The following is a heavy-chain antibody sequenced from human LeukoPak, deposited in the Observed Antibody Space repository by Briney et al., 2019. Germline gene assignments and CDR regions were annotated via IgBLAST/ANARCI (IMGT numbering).Heavy chain of an antibody. V-gene: IGHV3-7*01. J-gene: IGHJ3*02. D-gene: IGHD3-10*01. CDR3: VRAVRRSFDI. CDR1: GFTFSSYW. CDR2: IKEDGSEK. Sequence: SGGSLRLSCAASGFTFSSYWMTWVRQAPGKGPEWVANIKEDGSEKYYVDSVKGRFTVSRDNARKSLFLQMNNLRDEDAAVYYCVRAVRRSFDIWGQGTMVTVSS.